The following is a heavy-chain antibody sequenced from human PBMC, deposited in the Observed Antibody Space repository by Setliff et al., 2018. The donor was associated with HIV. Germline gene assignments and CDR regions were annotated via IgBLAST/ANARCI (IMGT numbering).Heavy chain of an antibody. D-gene: IGHD3-3*01. CDR2: IFSSGST. J-gene: IGHJ4*02. CDR1: GGSISSYC. V-gene: IGHV4-59*08. CDR3: ARHANYDFWSGYWGYYFDY. Sequence: SETLSLTCTVSGGSISSYCWNWIRQSPGRGLEWIGFIFSSGSTKYNPSLQSRVTMSIDTSKNQFSLKLTSVTAPDTAVYYCARHANYDFWSGYWGYYFDYWGQGALVTVSS.